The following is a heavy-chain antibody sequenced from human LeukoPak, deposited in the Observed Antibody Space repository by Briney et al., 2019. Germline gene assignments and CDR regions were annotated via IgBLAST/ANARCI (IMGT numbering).Heavy chain of an antibody. CDR2: ISAYNGNT. Sequence: GASVKVSCKASGYTFTSYDINWVRQAPGQGLEWMGWISAYNGNTNYAQKLQGRVTMTTDTSTSTAYMELRSLRSDDTAVYYCARYPMVRGVYYYFDYWGQGTLVTVSS. CDR1: GYTFTSYD. CDR3: ARYPMVRGVYYYFDY. J-gene: IGHJ4*02. D-gene: IGHD3-10*01. V-gene: IGHV1-18*01.